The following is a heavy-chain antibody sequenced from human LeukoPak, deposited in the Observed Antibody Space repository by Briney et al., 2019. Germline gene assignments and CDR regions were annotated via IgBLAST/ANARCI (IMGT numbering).Heavy chain of an antibody. CDR1: SYSISSGYY. CDR2: MYHSGNT. J-gene: IGHJ4*02. Sequence: SETLSLTCAVSSYSISSGYYWGWIRQPPGKGLEWIGSMYHSGNTYYNPSLKSRVTISVDTSKNQFSLKVNSVTAADTAVHYCARLWWSKGTFEYWGQGTLVTVSS. V-gene: IGHV4-38-2*01. CDR3: ARLWWSKGTFEY. D-gene: IGHD4/OR15-4a*01.